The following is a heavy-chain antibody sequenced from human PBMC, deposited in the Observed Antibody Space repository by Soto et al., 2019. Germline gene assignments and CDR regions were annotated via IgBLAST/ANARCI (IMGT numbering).Heavy chain of an antibody. CDR3: ARDVGWELLHAFDI. J-gene: IGHJ3*02. Sequence: VGSLRLSCAASGFTFSSYSMNWVRQAPGKGLEWVSSISSSSSYIYYADSVKGRFTISRDNAKNSLYLQMNSLRAEDTAVYYCARDVGWELLHAFDIWGQGTMVTVSS. CDR2: ISSSSSYI. D-gene: IGHD1-26*01. V-gene: IGHV3-21*01. CDR1: GFTFSSYS.